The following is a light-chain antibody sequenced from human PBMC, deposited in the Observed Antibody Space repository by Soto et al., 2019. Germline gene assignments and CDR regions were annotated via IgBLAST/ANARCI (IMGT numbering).Light chain of an antibody. Sequence: DIQMTQSPSSLSASVGDRVTITCRASQTIDNNLNWYQQKPGKAPRLLIYVAFSLQSGVPSRFSGSGSGKDFTLTISSLQPDDFATYFCQQSFSIPYTFGQGTILEIK. J-gene: IGKJ2*01. CDR1: QTIDNN. V-gene: IGKV1-39*01. CDR3: QQSFSIPYT. CDR2: VAF.